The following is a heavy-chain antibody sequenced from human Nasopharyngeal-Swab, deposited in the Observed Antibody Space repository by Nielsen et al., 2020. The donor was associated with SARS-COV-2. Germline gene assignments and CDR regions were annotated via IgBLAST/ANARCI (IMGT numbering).Heavy chain of an antibody. CDR3: ARGLRILYCSGGSCYSGFDY. D-gene: IGHD2-15*01. J-gene: IGHJ4*02. V-gene: IGHV4-34*01. CDR1: GGSFSGYY. CDR2: INHSGST. Sequence: SETLSLTCAVYGGSFSGYYWSWIRQPPGKGLEWIGEINHSGSTNYNPSLKSRVTISVDTSKNQFSLKLSSVTAADTAVYYCARGLRILYCSGGSCYSGFDYWGQGTLVTVSS.